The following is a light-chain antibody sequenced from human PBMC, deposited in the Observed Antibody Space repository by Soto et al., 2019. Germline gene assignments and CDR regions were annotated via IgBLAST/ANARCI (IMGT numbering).Light chain of an antibody. CDR2: RNN. V-gene: IGLV1-47*01. CDR1: SSNLGTNY. Sequence: QSVLTQSPSASGTPGQRVAISCSGSSSNLGTNYVYWYQQFPGTAPKLLIYRNNQRPSGVPDRFSGSKSGTSASLAISGLRSEDEADYYCAAWDDSLSGVVFGGGTKLTVL. CDR3: AAWDDSLSGVV. J-gene: IGLJ3*02.